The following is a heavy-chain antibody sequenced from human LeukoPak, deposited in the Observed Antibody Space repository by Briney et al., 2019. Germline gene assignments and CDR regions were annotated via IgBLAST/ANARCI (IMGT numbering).Heavy chain of an antibody. D-gene: IGHD3-9*01. J-gene: IGHJ6*03. Sequence: SVKVSCKASADTFSRYAISWVRQAPGQGLEWMGRIIPKFGTAKYAQRFRGRVTITADKSTTTAYVELSSLRSEDTAVYYCARAIYYDVMTGYYDYYSYYMDVWGDGTTVTVSS. CDR2: IIPKFGTA. CDR1: ADTFSRYA. CDR3: ARAIYYDVMTGYYDYYSYYMDV. V-gene: IGHV1-69*06.